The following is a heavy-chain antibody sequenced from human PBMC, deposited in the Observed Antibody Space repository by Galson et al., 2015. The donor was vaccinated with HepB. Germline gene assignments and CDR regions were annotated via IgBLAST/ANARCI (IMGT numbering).Heavy chain of an antibody. CDR3: ARDEYSSWWFDP. J-gene: IGHJ5*02. Sequence: TLSLTCTVSGGSISSGSYYWSWIRQPAGKGLEWIGRIYTSGSTNYNPSLKSRVTISVDTSKNQFSLKLSSVTAADTAVYYCARDEYSSWWFDPWGQGTLVTVSS. V-gene: IGHV4-61*02. CDR1: GGSISSGSYY. CDR2: IYTSGST. D-gene: IGHD6-6*01.